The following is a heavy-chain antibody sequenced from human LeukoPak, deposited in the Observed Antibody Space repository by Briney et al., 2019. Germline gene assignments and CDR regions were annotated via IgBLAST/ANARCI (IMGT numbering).Heavy chain of an antibody. CDR3: ARDEVGATTEFDY. J-gene: IGHJ4*02. D-gene: IGHD1-26*01. V-gene: IGHV3-48*03. CDR1: GFTFSSYA. CDR2: ISSSGTTT. Sequence: GRSLRLSCAASGFTFSSYAMHWVRQAPGKGLEWVSYISSSGTTTYYADSVKGRFTISRDNAKNSLYLQMNRLRAEDTAVYYCARDEVGATTEFDYWGQGTLVTVSS.